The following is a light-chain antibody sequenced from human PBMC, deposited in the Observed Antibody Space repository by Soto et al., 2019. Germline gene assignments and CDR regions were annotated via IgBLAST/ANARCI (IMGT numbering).Light chain of an antibody. CDR2: EVS. CDR1: SSDVGSYNL. J-gene: IGLJ2*01. CDR3: CSYASISTLV. Sequence: QSVLTQPASVSGSPGQSITISCTGTSSDVGSYNLVSWYQQHPGKAPKLMIYEVSKRPSGVSNRFSGSKSGNTASLTISGLQAEDEADYYCCSYASISTLVFGGGTQLTVL. V-gene: IGLV2-23*02.